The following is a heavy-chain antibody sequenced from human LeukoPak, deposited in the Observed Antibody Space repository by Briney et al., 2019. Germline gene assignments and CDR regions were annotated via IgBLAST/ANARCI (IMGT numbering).Heavy chain of an antibody. CDR1: GFTFSTYW. J-gene: IGHJ6*03. CDR2: ISSDGTNT. CDR3: GRVYYYSYMDV. Sequence: GVSLRLSCAASGFTFSTYWMHWVRQAPGTGLVWDSRISSDGTNTYYADSVKGRFSISRDNPKNTLYLQINSPRAEDTAVYYCGRVYYYSYMDVWGKGTTVAVSS. V-gene: IGHV3-74*01.